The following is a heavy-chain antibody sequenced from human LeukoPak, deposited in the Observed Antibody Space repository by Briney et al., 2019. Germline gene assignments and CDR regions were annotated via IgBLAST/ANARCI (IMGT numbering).Heavy chain of an antibody. J-gene: IGHJ5*02. V-gene: IGHV1-2*02. CDR1: GYIFTGYY. CDR2: INPNSGDT. D-gene: IGHD3-22*01. CDR3: ARASDSSGYFNWFDP. Sequence: GASVKVSCKASGYIFTGYYMHWVRQAPGQGLEWMGWINPNSGDTNFVQKFQGRVTMTRDTSISTVYVELNSLRSDDTAVYYCARASDSSGYFNWFDPWGQGTLVIVSS.